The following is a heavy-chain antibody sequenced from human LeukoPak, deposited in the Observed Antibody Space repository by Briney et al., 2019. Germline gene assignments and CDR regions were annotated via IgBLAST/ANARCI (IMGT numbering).Heavy chain of an antibody. CDR3: ARTTEAHSWRTRYYDYYMDV. CDR1: GGSISSYY. V-gene: IGHV4-59*01. CDR2: IYYSGST. D-gene: IGHD6-13*01. Sequence: SETLSLTCTVSGGSISSYYRSWIRQPPGKGLEWIWHIYYSGSTNSNPSLKSRVTISVDTSKNQFSLKLSSVTAADTAVYYCARTTEAHSWRTRYYDYYMDVWGKGTTVTVSS. J-gene: IGHJ6*03.